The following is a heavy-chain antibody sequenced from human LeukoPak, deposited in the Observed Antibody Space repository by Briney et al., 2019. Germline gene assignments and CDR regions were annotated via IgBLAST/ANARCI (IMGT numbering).Heavy chain of an antibody. J-gene: IGHJ5*02. V-gene: IGHV3-11*05. Sequence: GGSLRLSCAASGFTFSDYYMIWIRQAPGKGLEWVSYISSSGGYTNYADSVKGRFTISRDNAKNSLYLQMNSLRVEDTAVYYCARVDSTSWFDHWGQGTLVTVSS. D-gene: IGHD6-13*01. CDR3: ARVDSTSWFDH. CDR2: ISSSGGYT. CDR1: GFTFSDYY.